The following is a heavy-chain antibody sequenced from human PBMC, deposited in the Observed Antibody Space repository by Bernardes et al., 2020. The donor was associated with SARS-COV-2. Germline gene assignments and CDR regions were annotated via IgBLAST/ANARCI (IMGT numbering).Heavy chain of an antibody. V-gene: IGHV3-23*01. Sequence: VGSLFLSCAASGFSFSTSAMSWVRQAPGPGLAWVSAISASGASPYYADSVKGRFTISRDNSKNTLSLRLNSLRPEDTAVYYCAKVLVGDYVRYYYYGMDVWGQGTTVTVSS. J-gene: IGHJ6*02. CDR1: GFSFSTSA. CDR2: ISASGASP. CDR3: AKVLVGDYVRYYYYGMDV. D-gene: IGHD3-10*02.